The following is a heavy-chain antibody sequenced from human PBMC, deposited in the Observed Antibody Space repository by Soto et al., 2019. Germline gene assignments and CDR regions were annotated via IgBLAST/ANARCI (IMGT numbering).Heavy chain of an antibody. CDR2: ISAYNGNT. D-gene: IGHD2-2*02. J-gene: IGHJ5*02. CDR3: ARLPDCSSTSCYTWWFDP. V-gene: IGHV1-18*01. Sequence: CVRQAPGQGLEWMGWISAYNGNTNYAQKLQGRVTMTTDTSTSTAYMELRSLRSDDTAAYYCARLPDCSSTSCYTWWFDPWGQGTLVTVSS.